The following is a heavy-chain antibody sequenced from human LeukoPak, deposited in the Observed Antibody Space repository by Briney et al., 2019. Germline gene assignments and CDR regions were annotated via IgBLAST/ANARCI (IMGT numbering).Heavy chain of an antibody. CDR1: GFTFSSYG. CDR2: ISYDGSNK. V-gene: IGHV3-30*18. Sequence: GGSLRLSCAASGFTFSSYGMHWVRQAPGKGLEWVAVISYDGSNKYYADSVKGRFTISRDNSKNTLYLQMNSLRAEDTAVYHCAKDPGDYWGQGTLVTVSS. J-gene: IGHJ4*02. CDR3: AKDPGDY.